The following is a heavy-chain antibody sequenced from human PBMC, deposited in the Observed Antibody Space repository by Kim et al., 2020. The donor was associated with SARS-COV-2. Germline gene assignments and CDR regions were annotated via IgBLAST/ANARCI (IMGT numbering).Heavy chain of an antibody. CDR2: GGA. V-gene: IGHV4-34*01. D-gene: IGHD5-18*01. Sequence: GGAHYHPSLKGRVTISSDTSKTHLFLNLTSVTAADTAVYYCARGRYKDSWGQGTLVAVSS. J-gene: IGHJ5*02. CDR3: ARGRYKDS.